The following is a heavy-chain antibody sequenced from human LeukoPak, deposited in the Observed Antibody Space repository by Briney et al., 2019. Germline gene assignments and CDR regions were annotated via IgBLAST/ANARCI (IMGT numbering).Heavy chain of an antibody. V-gene: IGHV3-30-3*01. CDR3: ARDGPHCSSTSCYPYYYYYGMDV. Sequence: GGSLRLSCAASGFTLSSYAMHWVRQAPGKGLEWVAVISYDGSNKYYADSVKGRFTISRDNSKNTLYLQMNSLRAEDAAVYYCARDGPHCSSTSCYPYYYYYGMDVWGQGTTVTVSS. CDR1: GFTLSSYA. CDR2: ISYDGSNK. J-gene: IGHJ6*02. D-gene: IGHD2-2*01.